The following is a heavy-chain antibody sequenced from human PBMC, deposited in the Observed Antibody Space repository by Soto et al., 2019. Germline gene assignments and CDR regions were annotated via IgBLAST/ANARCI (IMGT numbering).Heavy chain of an antibody. V-gene: IGHV1-46*01. Sequence: ASVKVSCKASGYTFTSSYIHWVRQAPGQGLEWMGIINPSGGSTSYAQKFQGRVTMTRDTSTSTVYMELSSLRSEDTAVYYCARDFPPTTVPYYYYGMDVWGQGTTVTVSS. CDR1: GYTFTSSY. CDR3: ARDFPPTTVPYYYYGMDV. D-gene: IGHD4-17*01. J-gene: IGHJ6*02. CDR2: INPSGGST.